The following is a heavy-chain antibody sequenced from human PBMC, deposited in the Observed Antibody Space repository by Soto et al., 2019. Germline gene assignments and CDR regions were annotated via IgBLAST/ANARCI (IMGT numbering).Heavy chain of an antibody. Sequence: ASVKVSCKASGYTFTSYGISWVRQAPGQGLEWMGWISAYNGNTNYAQKLQGRVTMTTDTSTSTAYMELRSLRSDDTAVYYCARLPDYGSGSSGVDVWGQGTTVTVSS. CDR1: GYTFTSYG. D-gene: IGHD3-10*01. J-gene: IGHJ6*02. CDR2: ISAYNGNT. CDR3: ARLPDYGSGSSGVDV. V-gene: IGHV1-18*01.